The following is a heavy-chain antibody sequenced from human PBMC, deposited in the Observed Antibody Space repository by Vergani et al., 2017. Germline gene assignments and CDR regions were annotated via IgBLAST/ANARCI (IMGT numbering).Heavy chain of an antibody. J-gene: IGHJ4*02. CDR3: ARSVAAAGATRD. CDR2: VSFRGDT. Sequence: QVKLQESGPGLVKPSETLSLTCTVSGASVNSYYWSWIRQPPGKGLEWMGYVSFRGDTLYDPSVKGRMTISLNTSSNQFSLYLTSVTAADTAVYYCARSVAAAGATRDWGQGTLVTVSS. D-gene: IGHD6-13*01. CDR1: GASVNSYY. V-gene: IGHV4-59*02.